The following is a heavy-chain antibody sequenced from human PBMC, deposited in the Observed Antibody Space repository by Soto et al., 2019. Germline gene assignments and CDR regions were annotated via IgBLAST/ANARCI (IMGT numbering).Heavy chain of an antibody. CDR3: ARGWYDILTGYYNYYYYGMDV. J-gene: IGHJ6*02. Sequence: LRLSCAASGFTFSSYWMSWVRQAPGKGLEWVANIKQDGSEKYYVDSVKGRFTISRDNAKNSLYLQMNSLRAEDTAVYYCARGWYDILTGYYNYYYYGMDVWGQGTTVTVSS. V-gene: IGHV3-7*01. CDR1: GFTFSSYW. D-gene: IGHD3-9*01. CDR2: IKQDGSEK.